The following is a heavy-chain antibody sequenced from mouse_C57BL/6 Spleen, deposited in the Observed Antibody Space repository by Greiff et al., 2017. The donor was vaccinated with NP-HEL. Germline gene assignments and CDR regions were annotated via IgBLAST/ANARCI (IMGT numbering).Heavy chain of an antibody. J-gene: IGHJ1*03. V-gene: IGHV8-8*01. CDR3: ARIGDYDYDGWYFDV. CDR1: GFSLSTFGMG. D-gene: IGHD2-4*01. Sequence: QVQLQQSGPGILQPSQTLSLTCSFSGFSLSTFGMGVGWIRQPSGKGLEWLAHIWWDDVKYYNPALKSRLTISKDTSKNQVFLKIANVDTADTATYYCARIGDYDYDGWYFDVWGTGTTVTVSS. CDR2: IWWDDVK.